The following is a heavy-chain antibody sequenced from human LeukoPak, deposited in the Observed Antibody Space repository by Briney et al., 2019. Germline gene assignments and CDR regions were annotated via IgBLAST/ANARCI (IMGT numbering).Heavy chain of an antibody. CDR1: EFSVGSNY. V-gene: IGHV3-66*01. J-gene: IGHJ4*02. CDR3: ARDIYYYDSSGYYFPGGSDY. Sequence: GGSLRLSCAASEFSVGSNYMTWVRQAPGKGLEWVSLIYSGGSTYYADSVKGRFTISRDNAKNSLYLQMNSLRAEDTAVYYCARDIYYYDSSGYYFPGGSDYWGQGTQVTVSS. D-gene: IGHD3-22*01. CDR2: IYSGGST.